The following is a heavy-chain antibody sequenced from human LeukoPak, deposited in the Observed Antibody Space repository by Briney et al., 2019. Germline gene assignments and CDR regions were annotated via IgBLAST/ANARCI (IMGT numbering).Heavy chain of an antibody. CDR3: ARSSWGSYYPLFDY. CDR1: GFTFSSYS. CDR2: ISSGSGSSI. D-gene: IGHD3-10*01. V-gene: IGHV3-48*02. J-gene: IGHJ4*02. Sequence: PGGSLRLSCAASGFTFSSYSMNWVRQAPGKGLEWVSYISSGSGSSIYYADSVKGRFSISRDNAKNSLYLQMNSLRDEDTAVYYCARSSWGSYYPLFDYWGQGTLVTVSS.